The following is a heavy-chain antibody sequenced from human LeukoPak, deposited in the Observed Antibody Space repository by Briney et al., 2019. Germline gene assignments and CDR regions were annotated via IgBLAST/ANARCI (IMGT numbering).Heavy chain of an antibody. CDR3: ARSGDFWSGYYPVDY. CDR1: GYTFTSYG. J-gene: IGHJ4*02. CDR2: ISAYNGNT. D-gene: IGHD3-3*01. Sequence: ASVKVSCKASGYTFTSYGISWMRQAPGQGLEWMGWISAYNGNTNYAQKLQGRVTMTTDTSTSTAYMELRSLRSDDTAVYYCARSGDFWSGYYPVDYWGQGTLVTVSS. V-gene: IGHV1-18*01.